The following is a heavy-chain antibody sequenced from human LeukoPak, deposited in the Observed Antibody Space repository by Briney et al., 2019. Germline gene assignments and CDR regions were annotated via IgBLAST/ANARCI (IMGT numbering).Heavy chain of an antibody. CDR1: GGSFSGYY. V-gene: IGHV4-34*01. J-gene: IGHJ6*03. CDR3: ARGIHVYYYYYYMDV. CDR2: INHSGST. Sequence: SETLSLTCAVYGGSFSGYYWSWICQPPGKGLEWIGEINHSGSTNYNPSLKSRVTISVDTSKNQFSLKLSSVTAADTAVYYCARGIHVYYYYYYMDVWGKGTTVTVSS.